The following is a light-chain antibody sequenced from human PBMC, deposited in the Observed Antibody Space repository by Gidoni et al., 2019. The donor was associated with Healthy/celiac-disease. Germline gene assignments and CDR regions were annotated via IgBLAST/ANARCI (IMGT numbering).Light chain of an antibody. J-gene: IGLJ2*01. Sequence: SSELTQPPAGSVYPGQTASITCSGDKLGDKYACWYQHKPGQSPVLVIYQDSKRPSGIPERFSGSTSGNTATLTISGTQAMDEADYYCQAWDSSTVVFGGGTKLTVL. CDR2: QDS. V-gene: IGLV3-1*01. CDR3: QAWDSSTVV. CDR1: KLGDKY.